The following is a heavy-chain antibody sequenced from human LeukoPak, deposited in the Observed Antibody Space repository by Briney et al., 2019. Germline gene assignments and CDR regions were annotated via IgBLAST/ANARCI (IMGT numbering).Heavy chain of an antibody. CDR2: INHSGYT. Sequence: SETLSLTCAVSGVSFNDYYWSWVRQTPGRGLEWIGEINHSGYTNDSPSLKSRVTLSIDTSRKQFSLNLRSVTVADTGIYYCTRMTTGHDYWGQGTLVTVPS. V-gene: IGHV4-34*01. J-gene: IGHJ4*02. CDR3: TRMTTGHDY. D-gene: IGHD4-17*01. CDR1: GVSFNDYY.